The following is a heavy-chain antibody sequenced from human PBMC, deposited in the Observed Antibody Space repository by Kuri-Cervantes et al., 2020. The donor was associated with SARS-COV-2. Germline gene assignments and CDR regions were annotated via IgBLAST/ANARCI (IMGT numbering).Heavy chain of an antibody. J-gene: IGHJ6*02. D-gene: IGHD1-26*01. Sequence: GGSLRLSCVASGFTFYDYGFHWVRQAPGKGLQWVAVVPNDGRSKFYSESVRGRFTISKDNSRDTVHLQMTSLTVEDTAIYFCAKMGPGGDLHYYYGMDVWGPGTTVTVSS. CDR2: VPNDGRSK. V-gene: IGHV3-30*02. CDR1: GFTFYDYG. CDR3: AKMGPGGDLHYYYGMDV.